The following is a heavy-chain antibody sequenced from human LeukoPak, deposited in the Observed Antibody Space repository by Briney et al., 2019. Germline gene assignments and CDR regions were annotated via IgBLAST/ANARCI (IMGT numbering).Heavy chain of an antibody. CDR2: IYYSGST. CDR1: GGSFNGYY. Sequence: SETLSLTCAVYGGSFNGYYWSWIRQPPGKGLEWIGSIYYSGSTYYNPSLKSRVTISVDTFKNQFSLKLSSVTAADTAVYYCARGLDSGWYSSWGQGTLVTVSS. D-gene: IGHD6-19*01. V-gene: IGHV4-34*01. CDR3: ARGLDSGWYSS. J-gene: IGHJ5*02.